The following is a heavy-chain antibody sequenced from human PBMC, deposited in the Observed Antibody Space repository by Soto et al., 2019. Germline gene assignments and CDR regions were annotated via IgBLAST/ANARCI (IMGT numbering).Heavy chain of an antibody. Sequence: SETLSLTCTVSGGSISSGGYYWSWIRQHPGKGLEWIGYIYYSGSTYYNPSLKSRVTISVDTSKNQFSLKLSSVTAADTAVYYCARDQFLGDYYGSGEPYYYSGMDVWGQGTTVTVSS. D-gene: IGHD3-10*01. CDR2: IYYSGST. CDR1: GGSISSGGYY. V-gene: IGHV4-31*03. J-gene: IGHJ6*02. CDR3: ARDQFLGDYYGSGEPYYYSGMDV.